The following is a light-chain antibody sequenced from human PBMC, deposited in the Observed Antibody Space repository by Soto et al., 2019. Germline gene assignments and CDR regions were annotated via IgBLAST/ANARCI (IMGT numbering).Light chain of an antibody. V-gene: IGKV3-15*01. CDR2: GAS. J-gene: IGKJ1*01. CDR1: QSVSSN. CDR3: QDYGTSWT. Sequence: EIVMTQSPATLSVSPGERATLSCRASQSVSSNLAWYQQKPGQAPRLLIYGASTRATGIPARFSGSGSGTEFTLTINRLEPEDFAVYYCQDYGTSWTFGQGTKVDIK.